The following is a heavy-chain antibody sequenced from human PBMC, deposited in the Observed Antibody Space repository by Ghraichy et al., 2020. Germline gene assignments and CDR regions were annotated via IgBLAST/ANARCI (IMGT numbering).Heavy chain of an antibody. Sequence: ASVKVSCKASGYTFTGYYMHWVRQAPGQGLEWMGWINPNSGGTNYAQKFQGWVTMTRDTSISTAYMELSRLRSDDTAVYYCARGGIRAHCSGGSCYVDYYYYMDVWGKGTTVTVSS. CDR3: ARGGIRAHCSGGSCYVDYYYYMDV. D-gene: IGHD2-15*01. V-gene: IGHV1-2*04. CDR1: GYTFTGYY. J-gene: IGHJ6*03. CDR2: INPNSGGT.